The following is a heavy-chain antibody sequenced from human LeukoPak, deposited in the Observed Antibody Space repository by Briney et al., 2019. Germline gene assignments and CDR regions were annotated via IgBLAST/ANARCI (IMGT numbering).Heavy chain of an antibody. CDR1: GDSITSSNW. D-gene: IGHD6-19*01. V-gene: IGHV4-4*02. CDR3: ARRIRQWLVWFDP. J-gene: IGHJ5*02. Sequence: SETLSLTCTVFGDSITSSNWWTWVRQPPGQGLEWIGEIYHNGSTNYNPSLKSRVTISVDKSNNHFSLNLSSVTAADTAVYYCARRIRQWLVWFDPWGQGTLVIVSS. CDR2: IYHNGST.